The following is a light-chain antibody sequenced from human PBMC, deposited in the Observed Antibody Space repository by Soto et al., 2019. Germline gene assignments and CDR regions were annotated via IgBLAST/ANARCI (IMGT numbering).Light chain of an antibody. CDR1: SSDVGAYNY. Sequence: QSALTQPASVSGSPGQSITISCTGTSSDVGAYNYVSWYQHHPGKVPRLMIFDVSNRPSGVPNRFSGSKSGNTASLTISGLQAEDEADYYCCSYSRSSPYVFGAGTKVTVL. J-gene: IGLJ1*01. CDR2: DVS. V-gene: IGLV2-14*03. CDR3: CSYSRSSPYV.